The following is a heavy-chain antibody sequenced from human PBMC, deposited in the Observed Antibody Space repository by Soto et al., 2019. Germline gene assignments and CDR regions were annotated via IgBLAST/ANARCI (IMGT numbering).Heavy chain of an antibody. J-gene: IGHJ4*02. Sequence: ASVKVSCKASGYMFSMYGFSWVRQAPGQGLEWMGWISAYNGNRNYGRKFQGRVTMTTDTSTRTAYMEMKSLRSDDTAVYYCARGGTGAFSSGRYDYWRQGTLVTVSS. D-gene: IGHD6-19*01. V-gene: IGHV1-18*04. CDR1: GYMFSMYG. CDR2: ISAYNGNR. CDR3: ARGGTGAFSSGRYDY.